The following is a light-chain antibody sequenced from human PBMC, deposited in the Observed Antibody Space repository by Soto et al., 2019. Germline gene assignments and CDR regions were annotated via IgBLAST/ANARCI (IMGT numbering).Light chain of an antibody. CDR1: QSVSSSY. CDR3: QQYGSSRELT. V-gene: IGKV3-20*01. CDR2: GAS. Sequence: EIGLTQSPGTLSLSPGERATLSCRASQSVSSSYLAWYQQKPGQAPRLLIYGASSRATGIPDRFSGSGSGTDFTLTISRLEPVDVAVYYCQQYGSSRELTLGGGTKVEIK. J-gene: IGKJ4*01.